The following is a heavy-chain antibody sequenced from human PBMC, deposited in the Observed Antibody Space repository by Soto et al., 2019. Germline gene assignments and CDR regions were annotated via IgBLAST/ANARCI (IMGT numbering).Heavy chain of an antibody. J-gene: IGHJ6*02. CDR1: GFTFSSYG. CDR2: ISYDGSNK. Sequence: QPGGSLRLSCAASGFTFSSYGMHWVRQAPGKGLEWVAVISYDGSNKYYADSVKGRFTISRDNSKNTLYLQMNSLRAEDTAVYYCAKDSYFRRYSSSWYGYYGMDVWGQGTTVTVSS. V-gene: IGHV3-30*18. CDR3: AKDSYFRRYSSSWYGYYGMDV. D-gene: IGHD6-13*01.